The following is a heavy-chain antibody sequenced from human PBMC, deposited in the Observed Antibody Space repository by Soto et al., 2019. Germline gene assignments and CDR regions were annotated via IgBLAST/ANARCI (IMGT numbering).Heavy chain of an antibody. CDR1: GYSFTSYW. CDR2: IDPSESYS. CDR3: ARDPSSPSSPHYNYVMDV. J-gene: IGHJ6*02. Sequence: PGESLKISCKGSGYSFTSYWISWVRQMPGKGLEWIGRIDPSESYSNYSPSFQGHVTISAAKSISTAYLQWSSLKASDTAMYYCARDPSSPSSPHYNYVMDVWGQGTTVTVSS. V-gene: IGHV5-10-1*01.